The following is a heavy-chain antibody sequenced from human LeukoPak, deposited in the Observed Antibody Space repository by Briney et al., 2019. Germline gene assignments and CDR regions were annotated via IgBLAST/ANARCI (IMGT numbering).Heavy chain of an antibody. CDR3: ARASIAVAGIPDY. V-gene: IGHV3-33*01. D-gene: IGHD6-19*01. J-gene: IGHJ4*02. CDR1: EFTFSSYD. Sequence: GRSLRLSCATSEFTFSSYDMHWVRQAPGKGLEGVAVIWFDGSNKYYADSVKGRFTISRDNSKNTLYLQMNSLRAEDTAVYYCARASIAVAGIPDYWGQGTLVTVSS. CDR2: IWFDGSNK.